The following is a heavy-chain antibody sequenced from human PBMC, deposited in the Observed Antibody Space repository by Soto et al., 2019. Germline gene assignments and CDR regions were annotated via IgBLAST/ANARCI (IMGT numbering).Heavy chain of an antibody. V-gene: IGHV1-18*01. CDR1: GYTFANYL. CDR3: ARVTVGRFGDYEFDY. CDR2: ITPNSGNT. J-gene: IGHJ4*02. D-gene: IGHD4-17*01. Sequence: ASVKVSCKTSGYTFANYLITWVRQAPGQGLEWMGWITPNSGNTDYSQKFQGKFTMTTETSTTTSYLHLSRLTSDDTAFYYCARVTVGRFGDYEFDYWGQGTLVTVSS.